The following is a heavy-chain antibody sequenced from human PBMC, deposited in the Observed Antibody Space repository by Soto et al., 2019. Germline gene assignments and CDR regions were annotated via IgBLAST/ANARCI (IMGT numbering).Heavy chain of an antibody. D-gene: IGHD2-2*01. J-gene: IGHJ5*02. CDR3: ARATIVVVPAARCWFDP. V-gene: IGHV4-59*06. Sequence: SETLSLTCTVSGGSISSYYWSWIRQPPGKGLEWIGYIYYSGRNSYNPSLESRVIISVDTSKNQISLRLRSVTAADTAVYYCARATIVVVPAARCWFDPWGQGTLVTVSS. CDR2: IYYSGRN. CDR1: GGSISSYY.